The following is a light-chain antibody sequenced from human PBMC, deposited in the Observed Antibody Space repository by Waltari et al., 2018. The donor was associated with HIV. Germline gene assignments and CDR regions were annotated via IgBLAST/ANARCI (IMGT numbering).Light chain of an antibody. CDR3: QQYNSYSRT. V-gene: IGKV1-5*03. CDR1: QSTSSW. J-gene: IGKJ1*01. CDR2: KAS. Sequence: DIQMTQSPSTLSASVGDRVTITCRASQSTSSWLAWYQQKPGKAPKLLIYKASSLESGVPSRFRGSGSGTEFTLTISSLQPDDFATYYCQQYNSYSRTFGQGTKVEIK.